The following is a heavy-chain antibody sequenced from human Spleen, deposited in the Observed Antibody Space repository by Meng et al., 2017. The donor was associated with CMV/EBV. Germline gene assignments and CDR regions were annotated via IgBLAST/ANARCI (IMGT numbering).Heavy chain of an antibody. CDR2: INGGGSTI. D-gene: IGHD3-3*01. CDR1: GFTFSNYE. Sequence: GESLKISCAASGFTFSNYEMNWVRQAPGKGLEWVSYINGGGSTIYYADSVKGRFTISRDNAKNSLYLQMNSLRAEDTAVYYCARGTYYDFWSGPLDIWGQGTMVTVSS. J-gene: IGHJ3*02. V-gene: IGHV3-48*03. CDR3: ARGTYYDFWSGPLDI.